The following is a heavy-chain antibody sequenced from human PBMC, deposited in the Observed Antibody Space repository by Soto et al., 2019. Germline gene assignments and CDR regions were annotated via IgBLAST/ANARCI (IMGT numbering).Heavy chain of an antibody. V-gene: IGHV3-30*03. Sequence: PGGSLRLSCAASGFTFSSYGMHWVRQAPGKGLEWVAVISYDGSNKYYADSVKGRFTISRDNSKNTLYLQMNSLRAEDTAVYYCAIPRRQQLAVFDYWGQGTLVTVSS. CDR1: GFTFSSYG. D-gene: IGHD6-13*01. J-gene: IGHJ4*02. CDR3: AIPRRQQLAVFDY. CDR2: ISYDGSNK.